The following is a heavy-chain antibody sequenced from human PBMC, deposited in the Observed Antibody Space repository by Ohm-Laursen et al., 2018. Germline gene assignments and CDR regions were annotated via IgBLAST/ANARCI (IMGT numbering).Heavy chain of an antibody. V-gene: IGHV3-9*01. D-gene: IGHD4-17*01. CDR1: GFTFSDYA. J-gene: IGHJ4*02. Sequence: SLRLSCTASGFTFSDYAMSWFRQAPGKGLEWVSGITWNSGGIGYADSVKGRFTISRDNAKNSLYLQMNSLRAEDTAVYYCARTDDYGDHPADYWGQGTLVTVSS. CDR2: ITWNSGGI. CDR3: ARTDDYGDHPADY.